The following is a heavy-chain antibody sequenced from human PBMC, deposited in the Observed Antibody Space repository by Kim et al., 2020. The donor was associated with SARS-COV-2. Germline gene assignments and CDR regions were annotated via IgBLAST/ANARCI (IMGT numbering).Heavy chain of an antibody. CDR3: ATVMVRGSSWFDP. J-gene: IGHJ5*02. Sequence: LQGRVTMTTDTSTHTAYMELRSLRSDDTAVYYCATVMVRGSSWFDPWGQGTLVTVSS. D-gene: IGHD3-10*01. V-gene: IGHV1-18*01.